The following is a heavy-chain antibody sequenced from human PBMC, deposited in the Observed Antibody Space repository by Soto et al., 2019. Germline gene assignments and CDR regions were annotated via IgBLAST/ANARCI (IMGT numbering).Heavy chain of an antibody. CDR1: GGSISSYY. V-gene: IGHV4-59*01. J-gene: IGHJ4*02. D-gene: IGHD2-15*01. Sequence: SETLSLTCTVSGGSISSYYWSWIRQPPGKGLEWIGYIYYSGSTNYNPSLKSRVTISVDTSKNQFSLKLSSVTAADTAVYYCARGSGYGSGGNCYPYWGQGTLVTVSS. CDR3: ARGSGYGSGGNCYPY. CDR2: IYYSGST.